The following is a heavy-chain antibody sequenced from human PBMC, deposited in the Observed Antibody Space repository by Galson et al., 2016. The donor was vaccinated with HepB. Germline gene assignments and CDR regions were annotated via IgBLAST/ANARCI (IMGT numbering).Heavy chain of an antibody. J-gene: IGHJ6*02. Sequence: SLRLSCAASGFTFNKYAMNWVRQAPGKGLEWVSGTSGSGGSTYYADSVKGRLTISRDNSKNTLYLQMNSLRAEDTAVYYCERLDYDFWSGSYRKEYYYYYGMDVWGQGTTVTVSS. CDR3: ERLDYDFWSGSYRKEYYYYYGMDV. V-gene: IGHV3-23*01. D-gene: IGHD3-3*01. CDR2: TSGSGGST. CDR1: GFTFNKYA.